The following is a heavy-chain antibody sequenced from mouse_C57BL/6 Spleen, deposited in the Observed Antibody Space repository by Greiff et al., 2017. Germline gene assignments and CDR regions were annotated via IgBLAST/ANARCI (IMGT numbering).Heavy chain of an antibody. J-gene: IGHJ2*01. CDR2: IHPNSGST. D-gene: IGHD2-4*01. CDR3: ARKRVWDYGGVYFDY. CDR1: GYTFTSYW. V-gene: IGHV1-64*01. Sequence: VQLQQPGAELVKPGASVKLSCKASGYTFTSYWMHGVKQRPGQGLEWIGMIHPNSGSTNYNEKFKSKATLTVDKSSSTAYMQLSSLTSEDSAVYYCARKRVWDYGGVYFDYWGQGTTLTVSS.